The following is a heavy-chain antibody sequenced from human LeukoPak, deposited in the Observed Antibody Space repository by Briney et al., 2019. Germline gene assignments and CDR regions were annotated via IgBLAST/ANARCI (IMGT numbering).Heavy chain of an antibody. CDR3: ARDGYEGIGYTPNYYYYMDV. J-gene: IGHJ6*03. V-gene: IGHV1-69*05. CDR2: IIPIFGTA. CDR1: GGTFSSYA. Sequence: ASVKVSCKASGGTFSSYAISWVRQAPGQGLEWMGGIIPIFGTANYAQKFQGRVTITTDESTSTAYMEVSSLRSEDTAVYYCARDGYEGIGYTPNYYYYMDVWGKGTTVTVSS. D-gene: IGHD2-8*01.